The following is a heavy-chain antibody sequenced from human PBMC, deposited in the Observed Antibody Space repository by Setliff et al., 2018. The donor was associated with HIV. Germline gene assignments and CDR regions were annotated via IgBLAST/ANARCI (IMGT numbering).Heavy chain of an antibody. V-gene: IGHV4-38-2*01. CDR1: NYSINSGYY. Sequence: PSETLSLTCAVSNYSINSGYYWGWIRQPPGKGLEWIGSIYHSGSTYYNPSLKSRVTISADTSKNQVSLRLTSVTAADTAVYYCARQSITIFGVVISGFDPWGQGTLVTASS. D-gene: IGHD3-3*01. J-gene: IGHJ5*02. CDR3: ARQSITIFGVVISGFDP. CDR2: IYHSGST.